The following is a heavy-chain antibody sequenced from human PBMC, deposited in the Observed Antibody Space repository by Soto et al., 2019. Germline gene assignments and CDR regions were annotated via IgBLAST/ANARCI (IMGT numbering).Heavy chain of an antibody. D-gene: IGHD6-19*01. V-gene: IGHV3-21*01. J-gene: IGHJ4*02. Sequence: PGGSLRLSCAASGFTLSSYSMNWVRQAPGKGLEWVSSISSSSYIYYADSVKGRFTISRDNAKNSLYLQMNSLRAEDTAVYYCARDNPGYSSGWYGDYWGQGTLVTVSS. CDR1: GFTLSSYS. CDR2: ISSSSYI. CDR3: ARDNPGYSSGWYGDY.